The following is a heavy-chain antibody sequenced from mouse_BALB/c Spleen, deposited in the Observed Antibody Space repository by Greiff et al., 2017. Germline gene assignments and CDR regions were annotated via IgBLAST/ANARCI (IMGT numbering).Heavy chain of an antibody. Sequence: EVQLVESGPGLVKPSQSLSLTCTVTGYSITSDYAWNWIRQFPGNKLEWMGYISYSGSTSYNPSLKSRISITRDTSKNQFFLQLNSVTTEDTATYYCARRSPITTVMDYWGQGTSVTVSS. CDR3: ARRSPITTVMDY. CDR1: GYSITSDYA. J-gene: IGHJ4*01. CDR2: ISYSGST. D-gene: IGHD1-1*01. V-gene: IGHV3-2*02.